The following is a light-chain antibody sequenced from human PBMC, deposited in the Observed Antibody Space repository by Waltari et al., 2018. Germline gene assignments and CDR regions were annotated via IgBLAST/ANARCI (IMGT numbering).Light chain of an antibody. CDR3: QRYGSSIT. Sequence: ATLSCRASQSVSSGYLDWYQQKPAQAPRLLIYGASSRATGIPDRFSGSGSGIDFNLTISRLESEDFAMYYCQRYGSSITFGQGTRLEIK. V-gene: IGKV3-20*01. CDR1: QSVSSGY. J-gene: IGKJ5*01. CDR2: GAS.